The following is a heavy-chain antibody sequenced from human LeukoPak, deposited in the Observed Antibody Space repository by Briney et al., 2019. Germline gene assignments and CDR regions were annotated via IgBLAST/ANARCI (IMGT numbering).Heavy chain of an antibody. J-gene: IGHJ4*02. V-gene: IGHV4-61*02. Sequence: SETLSLTCTVSGGSISSGSYYWSWIRQPAGKGLEWTGRIFTSGTTNYNPSLKSRVTISVDTSKNQISLKLTSVTAADTAAYYCAREDPGDGYNSDYFDYCSEGTLVTVSS. D-gene: IGHD5-24*01. CDR2: IFTSGTT. CDR1: GGSISSGSYY. CDR3: AREDPGDGYNSDYFDY.